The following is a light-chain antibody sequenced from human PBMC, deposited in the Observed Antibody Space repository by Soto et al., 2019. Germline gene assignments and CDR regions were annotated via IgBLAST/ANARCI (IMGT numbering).Light chain of an antibody. CDR3: QQTRAYPSP. Sequence: DIQMTQSPSNMSASVVDRVTITCRASQSISSWLAWYQQKPGKAPKLLIYDASSLESGVPSRFSGSGSGTEFTLTISSLQAEDFASYYCQQTRAYPSPFGGGA. J-gene: IGKJ4*01. CDR1: QSISSW. CDR2: DAS. V-gene: IGKV1-5*01.